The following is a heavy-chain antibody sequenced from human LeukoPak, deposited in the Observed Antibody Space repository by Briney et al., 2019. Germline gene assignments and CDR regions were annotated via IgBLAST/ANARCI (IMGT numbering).Heavy chain of an antibody. CDR3: ASRRGYSYGDDY. V-gene: IGHV3-53*01. CDR1: GFTVSSNY. J-gene: IGHJ4*02. CDR2: IYSGGST. D-gene: IGHD5-18*01. Sequence: GGSLRLSCAASGFTVSSNYMSWVRQAPGKGLEWVSVIYSGGSTYYADSVKGRFTISGDNSKNTLYLQMNSLRAEDTAVYYCASRRGYSYGDDYWGQGTLVTVSS.